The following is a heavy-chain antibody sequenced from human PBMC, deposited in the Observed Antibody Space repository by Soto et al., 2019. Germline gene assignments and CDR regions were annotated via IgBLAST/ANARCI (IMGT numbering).Heavy chain of an antibody. J-gene: IGHJ6*02. CDR1: GYTFTSYG. CDR2: ISAYNGNT. CDR3: ARGRNSSPSPYGMDV. V-gene: IGHV1-18*01. D-gene: IGHD6-13*01. Sequence: GASVKVSCKASGYTFTSYGISWVRQAPGQGLEWMGWISAYNGNTNYAQKLQGRVAMTTDTSTSTVYMELSSLRSEDTAVYYCARGRNSSPSPYGMDVWGQGTTVTVSS.